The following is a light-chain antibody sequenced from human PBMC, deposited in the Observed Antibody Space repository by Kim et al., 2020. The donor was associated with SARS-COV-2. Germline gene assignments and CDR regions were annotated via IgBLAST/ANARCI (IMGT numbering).Light chain of an antibody. CDR3: QTWGSGPWV. CDR2: LHSDGSH. CDR1: SEHSSYT. V-gene: IGLV4-69*02. Sequence: ASVKLTCTLSSEHSSYTIAWHQQQPERGPRYLMKLHSDGSHTKGAEIPDRFSGSSSGAERYLTISSLQSDDEGDYYCQTWGSGPWVFGGGTQRTVL. J-gene: IGLJ3*02.